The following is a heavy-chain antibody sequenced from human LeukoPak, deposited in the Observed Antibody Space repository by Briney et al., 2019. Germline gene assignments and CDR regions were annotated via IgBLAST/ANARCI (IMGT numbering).Heavy chain of an antibody. V-gene: IGHV4-59*01. Sequence: SETLSLTCTVSGGSISSYYWSWIRQPPGKGLEWIGYIYNSGTTNYNPSLKSQVTISVDTSRNQFSLTLSSVTAADTAVYYCARHDSHPPALIDWGQGTLVTVSS. CDR3: ARHDSHPPALID. CDR1: GGSISSYY. D-gene: IGHD3-22*01. J-gene: IGHJ4*02. CDR2: IYNSGTT.